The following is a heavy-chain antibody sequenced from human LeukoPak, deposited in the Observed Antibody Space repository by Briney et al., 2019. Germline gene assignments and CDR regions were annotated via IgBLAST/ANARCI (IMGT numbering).Heavy chain of an antibody. J-gene: IGHJ4*02. CDR2: IYPGDSDT. V-gene: IGHV5-51*01. CDR1: GYSFTSYW. CDR3: ARHSEWSGNRSGSSLGY. D-gene: IGHD3-10*01. Sequence: GESLKISCKGSGYSFTSYWIGWVRQMPGKGLEWMGIIYPGDSDTRYSPSFQGQVTISADKSISTAYLQWSSLKASDTAMYYCARHSEWSGNRSGSSLGYWGQGTLVTVSS.